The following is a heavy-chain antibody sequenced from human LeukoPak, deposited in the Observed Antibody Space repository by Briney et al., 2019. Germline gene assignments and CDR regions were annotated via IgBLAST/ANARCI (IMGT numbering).Heavy chain of an antibody. Sequence: GGSLRLSCAASGFTFSSYAMSWVRQAPGKGLVWVSAISGSGGSTYYADSVKGRFTISRDNSKNTLYLQMNSLRAEDTAVYYCAKDPSIAAAGTVPFDYWGQGTLVTVSS. CDR3: AKDPSIAAAGTVPFDY. D-gene: IGHD6-13*01. V-gene: IGHV3-23*01. CDR2: ISGSGGST. J-gene: IGHJ4*02. CDR1: GFTFSSYA.